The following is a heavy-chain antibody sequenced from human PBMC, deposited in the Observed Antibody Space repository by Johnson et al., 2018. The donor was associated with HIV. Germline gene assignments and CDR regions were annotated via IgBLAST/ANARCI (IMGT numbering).Heavy chain of an antibody. J-gene: IGHJ3*01. CDR3: AKDGYRAALDV. V-gene: IGHV3-30-3*02. CDR2: ISYDANNK. D-gene: IGHD5-24*01. CDR1: GFTFRRYS. Sequence: QVQLVESGGGVVQPGRSLRLSCAASGFTFRRYSMDWVRQAPGKGLAWVAIISYDANNKYYADSVKGRFPISRDNAKNTLYLQMGSLRAEDMAVHYCAKDGYRAALDVWGQGTMVTVST.